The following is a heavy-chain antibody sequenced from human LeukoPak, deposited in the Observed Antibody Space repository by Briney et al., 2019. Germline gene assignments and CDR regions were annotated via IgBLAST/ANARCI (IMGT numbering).Heavy chain of an antibody. V-gene: IGHV4-31*11. CDR3: AKIGDYVHY. D-gene: IGHD4-17*01. Sequence: KPSETLSLTCAVYGGSFSGYYWSWIRQHPGKGLEWIGYIYYSGSTYYNPSLKSRVTISVDTSKNQFSLKLSSVTAADTAVYYCAKIGDYVHYWGQGTLVTVSS. CDR1: GGSFSGYY. CDR2: IYYSGST. J-gene: IGHJ4*02.